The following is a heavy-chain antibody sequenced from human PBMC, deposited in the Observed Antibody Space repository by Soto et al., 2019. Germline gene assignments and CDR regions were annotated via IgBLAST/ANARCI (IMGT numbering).Heavy chain of an antibody. CDR3: ARMESSGTLNWFDL. Sequence: ASVKVSCKASGYTFINYDISWVRQATGQGLEWMGWMNPGSGKTGYANKFQGRVTMTRDASTSTAHLELSSLTSEDTAVYYCARMESSGTLNWFDLWGQGTLVTVSS. CDR2: MNPGSGKT. J-gene: IGHJ5*02. V-gene: IGHV1-8*02. D-gene: IGHD1-1*01. CDR1: GYTFINYD.